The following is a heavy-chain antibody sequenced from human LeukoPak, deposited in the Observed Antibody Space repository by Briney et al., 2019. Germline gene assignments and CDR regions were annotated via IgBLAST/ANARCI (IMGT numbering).Heavy chain of an antibody. Sequence: GGSLRLSCAASGFTFSSYWMHWVRQAPGKGLVWVSRINSDGSSTGYADSVKGQFTISRDNAKNSLYLQMNSLRAEDTAVYYCAPGALGYFDYWGQGTLVTVSS. CDR1: GFTFSSYW. CDR3: APGALGYFDY. CDR2: INSDGSST. D-gene: IGHD3-10*01. J-gene: IGHJ4*02. V-gene: IGHV3-74*01.